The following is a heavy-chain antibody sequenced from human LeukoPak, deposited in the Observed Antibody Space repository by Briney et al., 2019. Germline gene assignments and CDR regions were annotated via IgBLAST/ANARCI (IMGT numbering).Heavy chain of an antibody. D-gene: IGHD3-3*01. CDR2: IRYDGSNK. J-gene: IGHJ4*02. CDR3: AKADARYYDFWSGYPSFFDY. V-gene: IGHV3-30*02. CDR1: GFTFSSYG. Sequence: PGGSLRLSCAASGFTFSSYGMHWVRQAPGKGLEWVAFIRYDGSNKYYADSVKGRFTISRDNSKNTLYLQMNSLRAEDTAVYYCAKADARYYDFWSGYPSFFDYWGQGTLVTVSS.